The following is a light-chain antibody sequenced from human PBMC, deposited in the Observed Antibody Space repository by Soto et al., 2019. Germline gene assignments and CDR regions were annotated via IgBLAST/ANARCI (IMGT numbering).Light chain of an antibody. CDR3: QRRDKWPRT. CDR2: GAS. Sequence: DIVLTQSPATLSLSPGERATLSCRASQSVGSYLAWFQHKPGQAHRLLIYGASNRATDIPGRFSGRGSGTDFTLSISSLESGDSAVYYCQRRDKWPRTFGQGTKLEIK. V-gene: IGKV3-11*01. CDR1: QSVGSY. J-gene: IGKJ2*01.